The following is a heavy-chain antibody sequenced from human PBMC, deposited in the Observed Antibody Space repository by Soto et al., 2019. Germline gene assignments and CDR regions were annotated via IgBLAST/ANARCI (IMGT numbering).Heavy chain of an antibody. J-gene: IGHJ4*02. D-gene: IGHD3-22*01. CDR1: GYTFTIYG. Sequence: QVQLVQSGAEVKKPGASVKVSCKASGYTFTIYGISWVRQAPGQGLEWMGWISGYNGNTDYAQNLQDRVTLTTDASTSSVYMELRSLRSDDTAVYYCARVDYYDSSGYYGYWGQGILITDSS. CDR2: ISGYNGNT. V-gene: IGHV1-18*04. CDR3: ARVDYYDSSGYYGY.